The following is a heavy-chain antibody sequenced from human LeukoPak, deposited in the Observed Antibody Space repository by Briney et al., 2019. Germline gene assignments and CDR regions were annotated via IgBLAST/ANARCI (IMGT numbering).Heavy chain of an antibody. CDR2: IYTSGST. V-gene: IGHV4-4*08. D-gene: IGHD2-2*01. CDR1: GGSISSYY. Sequence: PSETLSLTCTVSGGSISSYYWSWIRQPPGKGLEWIGRIYTSGSTNYNPSLKSRVTISVDTSKNQFSLKLSSVTAADTAVYYCARELLGYCSSTSCHTADWFDPWGQGTLVTVSS. J-gene: IGHJ5*02. CDR3: ARELLGYCSSTSCHTADWFDP.